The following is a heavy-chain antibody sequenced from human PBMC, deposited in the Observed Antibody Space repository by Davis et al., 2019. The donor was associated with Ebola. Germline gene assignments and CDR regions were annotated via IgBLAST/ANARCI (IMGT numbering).Heavy chain of an antibody. CDR1: GGSFSGYS. V-gene: IGHV4-34*01. CDR3: ARGLGMGWFDA. Sequence: SETLSLTCAIYGGSFSGYSWSWIRQPPGKGLEWIGEINHSGSTNYNPSLKSRVNISVDTSKNQFSLKVTSVTAADTAVYYCARGLGMGWFDAWGQGTPVTVSS. D-gene: IGHD6-13*01. CDR2: INHSGST. J-gene: IGHJ5*02.